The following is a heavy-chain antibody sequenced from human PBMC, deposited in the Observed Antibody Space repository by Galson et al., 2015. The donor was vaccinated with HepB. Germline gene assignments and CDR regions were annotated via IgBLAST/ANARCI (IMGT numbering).Heavy chain of an antibody. CDR3: ARGDSGAITNDAFDI. Sequence: SLRLSCAASGFTFSTYAMNWVRQAPGKGLEWVSYISSSSSTIYYADSVKGRFTISRDNAKNSLYLQMDSLRAENTVVYYCARGDSGAITNDAFDIWGPGTMVTVSS. J-gene: IGHJ3*02. CDR2: ISSSSSTI. D-gene: IGHD4-17*01. CDR1: GFTFSTYA. V-gene: IGHV3-48*01.